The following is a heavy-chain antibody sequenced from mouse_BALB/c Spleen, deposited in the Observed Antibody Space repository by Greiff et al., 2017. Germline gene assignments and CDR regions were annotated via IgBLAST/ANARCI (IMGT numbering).Heavy chain of an antibody. CDR3: ARENFYAMDY. Sequence: DVQLVESGGGLVQPGGSLKLSCAASGFTFSSYGMSWVRQTPDKRLELVATINSNGGSTYYPDSVKGRFTISRDNAKNTLYLQMSSLKSEDTAMYYCARENFYAMDYWGQGTSVTVSS. CDR1: GFTFSSYG. V-gene: IGHV5-6-3*01. CDR2: INSNGGST. J-gene: IGHJ4*01.